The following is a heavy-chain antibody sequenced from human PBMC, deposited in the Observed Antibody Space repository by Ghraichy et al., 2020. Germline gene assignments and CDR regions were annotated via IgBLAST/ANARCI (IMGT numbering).Heavy chain of an antibody. CDR2: ISGSGGST. D-gene: IGHD6-25*01. CDR3: GRGRLRAWVHY. Sequence: GGSLRLSCAASGFTFSSYAMSWVRQAPGKGLEWVSAISGSGGSTYYADSVKGRFTISRDNSKNTLYLQMNSLRAEDTAVYYCGRGRLRAWVHYWGQGTLVTVSS. V-gene: IGHV3-23*01. J-gene: IGHJ4*02. CDR1: GFTFSSYA.